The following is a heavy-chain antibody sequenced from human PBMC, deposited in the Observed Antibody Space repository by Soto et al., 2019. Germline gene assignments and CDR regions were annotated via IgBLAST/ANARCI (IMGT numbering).Heavy chain of an antibody. CDR3: AKERFVYDFGIVPAATLIGLAV. Sequence: WGSLRRSCVAAGCTFDSYAINCMRQAPGKGLEWVSVISGGGTSTYYADSVKGRFTVSRDNSKNTMYLQMNSLSAEDTGVYYCAKERFVYDFGIVPAATLIGLAVWGQGTTVTVSS. CDR2: ISGGGTST. V-gene: IGHV3-23*01. J-gene: IGHJ6*02. D-gene: IGHD2-2*01. CDR1: GCTFDSYA.